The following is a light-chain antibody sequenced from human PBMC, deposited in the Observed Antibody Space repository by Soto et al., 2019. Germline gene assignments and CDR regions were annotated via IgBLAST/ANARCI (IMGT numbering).Light chain of an antibody. Sequence: EIVLTQSPGTLSLSPGERATLSCRASQSVSSSYLAWYQQKPGQAPRLLIYGASSRATGIPDRFNGSGSGTDFTLTVTRLEPGDFAVYYCQQYGSSPWTFGQGTKVEIK. J-gene: IGKJ1*01. CDR3: QQYGSSPWT. V-gene: IGKV3-20*01. CDR1: QSVSSSY. CDR2: GAS.